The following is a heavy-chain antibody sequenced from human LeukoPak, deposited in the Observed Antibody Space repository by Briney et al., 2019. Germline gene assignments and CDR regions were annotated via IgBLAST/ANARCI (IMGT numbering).Heavy chain of an antibody. Sequence: PGGSLRLSCAASGFTFSSYAMSWVRQAPGKGLEWVSAISGSGGSTYYADSVKGRFTISRDNSKNTLYLQMNSLRAEDTAVYYCAREDIVVVVAATAGLDYWGQGTLVTVSS. D-gene: IGHD2-15*01. V-gene: IGHV3-23*01. J-gene: IGHJ4*02. CDR2: ISGSGGST. CDR3: AREDIVVVVAATAGLDY. CDR1: GFTFSSYA.